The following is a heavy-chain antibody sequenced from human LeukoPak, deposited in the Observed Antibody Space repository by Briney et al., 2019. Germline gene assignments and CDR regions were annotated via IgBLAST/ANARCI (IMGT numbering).Heavy chain of an antibody. V-gene: IGHV3-21*01. CDR3: ARDLHYYGSGP. CDR2: ISGTSSYM. Sequence: GGSLRLSCVAYGFNFRDYSMNWVRQAPGKGLDWVSGISGTSSYMYYGDSVKGRFTVSRDNAKNSLYLQMESLRVEDTAVYYCARDLHYYGSGPWGQGTLVTVSS. D-gene: IGHD3-10*01. CDR1: GFNFRDYS. J-gene: IGHJ5*02.